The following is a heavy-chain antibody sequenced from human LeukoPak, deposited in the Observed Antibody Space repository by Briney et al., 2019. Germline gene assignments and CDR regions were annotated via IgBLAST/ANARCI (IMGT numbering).Heavy chain of an antibody. CDR2: ISNSGTS. Sequence: PSETLSLTCSVSGGSMNDNYLTWIRQAPGKGLEWIGYISNSGTSAYNPALKNRVPMSVAPSKNEFSLKLTSVTPADTAMYYCARVVRGAVTSNWFDPWGQGTLVTVSS. V-gene: IGHV4-59*01. D-gene: IGHD4-17*01. J-gene: IGHJ5*02. CDR1: GGSMNDNY. CDR3: ARVVRGAVTSNWFDP.